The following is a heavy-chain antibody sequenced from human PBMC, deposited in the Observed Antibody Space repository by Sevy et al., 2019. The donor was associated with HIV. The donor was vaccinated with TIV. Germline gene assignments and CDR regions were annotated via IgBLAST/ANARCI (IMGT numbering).Heavy chain of an antibody. J-gene: IGHJ4*02. CDR3: ARESGYTVNWSPGDH. CDR1: GLTFNSHA. D-gene: IGHD1-1*01. CDR2: ISYNGGHT. Sequence: GGSLRLSCKASGLTFNSHAMHWVRQAPGKGLEWVAVISYNGGHTFYGDSVKGRFIISRDNSKNTLYLEMNSLKGEDTALYYCARESGYTVNWSPGDHWGQGTLVTVSS. V-gene: IGHV3-30-3*01.